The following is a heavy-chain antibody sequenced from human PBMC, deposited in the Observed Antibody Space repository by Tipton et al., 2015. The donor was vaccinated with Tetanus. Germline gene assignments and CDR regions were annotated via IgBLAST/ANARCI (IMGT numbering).Heavy chain of an antibody. V-gene: IGHV4-31*03. J-gene: IGHJ3*02. CDR1: GASINSGGYY. D-gene: IGHD2-8*01. CDR2: RYYTGST. CDR3: ARLYGGSWSDSGALDI. Sequence: TLSLTCTVSGASINSGGYYWTWIRQRPGKGLEWIGSRYYTGSTYYTPYLRSRVTISFDTSQNQFSLNLTSVTAAETAVYYCARLYGGSWSDSGALDIWGRGTLVTVSS.